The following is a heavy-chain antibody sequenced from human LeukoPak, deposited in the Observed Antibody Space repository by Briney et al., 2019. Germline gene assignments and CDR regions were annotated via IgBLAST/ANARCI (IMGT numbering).Heavy chain of an antibody. D-gene: IGHD5-24*01. CDR1: RLTFSGFE. V-gene: IGHV3-48*03. J-gene: IGHJ4*02. Sequence: GGSLRLSCVGSRLTFSGFEMNWVRQAPGKGLEWVSCIKDDGSLKTYADSVKGRFTISRDNAKNSLYLQMNSLRVEDTAIYYCARRFRDWGQGTLVTVSS. CDR3: ARRFRD. CDR2: IKDDGSLK.